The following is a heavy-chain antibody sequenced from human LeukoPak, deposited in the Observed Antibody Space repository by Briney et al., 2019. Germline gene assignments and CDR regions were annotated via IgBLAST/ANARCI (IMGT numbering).Heavy chain of an antibody. Sequence: GAPVKVSCKASGYTFINNWMHWVRQAPGQGLEWVGLINPTGTTTLYAQKFQGRVTLTRDMSTSTDYMELRSLKSEDTAVYYCARDNSVGDIAWWFDPWGQGTLVTVSS. V-gene: IGHV1-46*01. D-gene: IGHD3-10*01. CDR2: INPTGTTT. J-gene: IGHJ5*02. CDR3: ARDNSVGDIAWWFDP. CDR1: GYTFINNW.